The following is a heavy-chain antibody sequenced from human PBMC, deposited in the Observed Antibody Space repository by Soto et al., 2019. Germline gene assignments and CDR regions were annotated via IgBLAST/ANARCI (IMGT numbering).Heavy chain of an antibody. CDR2: INHDGSEK. V-gene: IGHV3-7*01. CDR1: GLTVTNYW. J-gene: IGHJ4*02. Sequence: EVQLVESGGGLVRPGGSLRLSCAASGLTVTNYWMTWVRQAPGKGLEWLANINHDGSEKYYVDSVKGRFTISRDNAKNSLYLHMNTLRAEDTAVYYCARPRYNSGWILDSWGQGTLVTVSS. CDR3: ARPRYNSGWILDS. D-gene: IGHD6-19*01.